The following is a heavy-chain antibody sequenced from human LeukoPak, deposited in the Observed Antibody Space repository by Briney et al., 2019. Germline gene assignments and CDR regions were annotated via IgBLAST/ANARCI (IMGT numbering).Heavy chain of an antibody. Sequence: PGRSLRLSCAASRFIFSSYGMYWVRQAPGKGLEWVAVIWHDGSAEFYADSVKGRFSISRDDSKNTVYLQMNSLRAEDTALYYCARDSRGGWSGYFDFWGQGTLVTVSS. CDR2: IWHDGSAE. D-gene: IGHD6-19*01. J-gene: IGHJ4*02. CDR1: RFIFSSYG. V-gene: IGHV3-33*07. CDR3: ARDSRGGWSGYFDF.